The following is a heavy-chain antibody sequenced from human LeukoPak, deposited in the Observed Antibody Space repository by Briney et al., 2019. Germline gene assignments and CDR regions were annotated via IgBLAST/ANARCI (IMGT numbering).Heavy chain of an antibody. V-gene: IGHV3-48*02. D-gene: IGHD3-10*01. CDR1: GFTFSTYN. CDR3: ARDGGDYYRSALL. CDR2: ISSYSGII. Sequence: RGSLRPSCAASGFTFSTYNMNWVRQAPRKGLEWVSYISSYSGIIYYADSVKGRFTISRDNAKKSLYLQMNSLRDEDTAVYYCARDGGDYYRSALLWGQGTLVTVSS. J-gene: IGHJ4*02.